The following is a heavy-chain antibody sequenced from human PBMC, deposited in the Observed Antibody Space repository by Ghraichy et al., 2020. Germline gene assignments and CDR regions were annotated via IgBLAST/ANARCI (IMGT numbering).Heavy chain of an antibody. V-gene: IGHV3-23*01. J-gene: IGHJ6*02. CDR1: GFTFSSYA. CDR3: ANYYGSGSYYAIPYYYYGMDV. CDR2: ISGSGGST. Sequence: GGSLRLSCAASGFTFSSYAMSWVRQAPGKGLEWVSAISGSGGSTYYADSVKGRFTISRDNSKNTLYLQMNSLRAEDTAVYYCANYYGSGSYYAIPYYYYGMDVWGQGTTVTVSS. D-gene: IGHD3-10*01.